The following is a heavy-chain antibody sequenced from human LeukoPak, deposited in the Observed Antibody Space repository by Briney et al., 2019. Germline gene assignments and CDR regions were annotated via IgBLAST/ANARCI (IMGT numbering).Heavy chain of an antibody. V-gene: IGHV3-74*01. CDR1: GFTVSTYW. Sequence: GGSLRLSCAASGFTVSTYWVHWVRLAPGRGLVWVSLIKSDGSTNYADTVKSRFTISRDNAKNTVSLQMNSLRPEDTGVYYCARAPSEIGGYYPEYFRHWGQGALVTVSS. CDR2: IKSDGST. J-gene: IGHJ1*01. D-gene: IGHD3-22*01. CDR3: ARAPSEIGGYYPEYFRH.